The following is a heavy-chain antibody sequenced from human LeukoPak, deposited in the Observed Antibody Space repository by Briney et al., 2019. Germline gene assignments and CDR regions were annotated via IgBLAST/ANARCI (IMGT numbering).Heavy chain of an antibody. CDR3: ARGDPFRAGWFDP. V-gene: IGHV4-39*07. J-gene: IGHJ5*02. Sequence: SETLSLTCTVSGGSISTSNYYWGWIRQPPGKGLEWIGNIFYSGSTYYSPSLKSRLTMSVDTSKNHFSLKLSSVTAADTAVYYCARGDPFRAGWFDPWGQGTLVTVSS. D-gene: IGHD6-13*01. CDR2: IFYSGST. CDR1: GGSISTSNYY.